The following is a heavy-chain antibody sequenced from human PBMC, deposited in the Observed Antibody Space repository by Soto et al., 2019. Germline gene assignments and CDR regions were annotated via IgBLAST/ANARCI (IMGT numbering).Heavy chain of an antibody. V-gene: IGHV3-48*02. D-gene: IGHD3-10*01. Sequence: EVPLVQSGGGLVQPGGSLRLSCAASGFTFSSYSMNWVRQAPGKGLEWVSYINSLSSNIFYADSVKGRFTTSRDNAKNSLYLQMNSLRDEDTAVYYCARDVYYYGSGSGYFDYWGQGTLVTVSS. CDR1: GFTFSSYS. CDR3: ARDVYYYGSGSGYFDY. CDR2: INSLSSNI. J-gene: IGHJ4*02.